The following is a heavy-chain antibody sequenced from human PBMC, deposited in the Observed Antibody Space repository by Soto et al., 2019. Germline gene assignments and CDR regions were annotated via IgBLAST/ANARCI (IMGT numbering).Heavy chain of an antibody. V-gene: IGHV4-59*01. J-gene: IGHJ5*02. CDR3: ARDSSGWYRANWFDP. D-gene: IGHD6-19*01. CDR1: GGSISSYY. CDR2: IYYSGST. Sequence: SETLSLTCTVSGGSISSYYWSWIRQPPGKGLEWIGYIYYSGSTNYNPSLKSRVTISVDTSKNQFSLKLSSVTAVDTAVYYCARDSSGWYRANWFDPWGQGTLVTVSS.